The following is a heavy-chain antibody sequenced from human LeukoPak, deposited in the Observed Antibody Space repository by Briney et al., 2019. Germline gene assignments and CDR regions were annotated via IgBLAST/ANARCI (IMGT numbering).Heavy chain of an antibody. CDR2: ISYDGTNK. CDR1: GFTFSSYG. J-gene: IGHJ3*01. CDR3: ARAVGPFDF. Sequence: PGRSLRLSCAASGFTFSSYGMHWVRQAPGKGLEWMAVISYDGTNKYYADSVKGRFTISRDNSKNTLYLQMNSLRAEDTAVYYCARAVGPFDFWGPGTIVIVSS. V-gene: IGHV3-30*03.